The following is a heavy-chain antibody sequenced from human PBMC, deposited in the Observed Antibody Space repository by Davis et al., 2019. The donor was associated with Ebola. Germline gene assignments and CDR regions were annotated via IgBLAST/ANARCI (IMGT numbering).Heavy chain of an antibody. CDR2: IYYSGST. CDR3: ARLGPIVVVVAAPFDY. CDR1: GGSISSYY. Sequence: MPSETLSLTCTVSGGSISSYYWSWIRQPPGKGLEWIGYIYYSGSTYYNPSLKSRVTISVDTSKNQFSLKLSSVTAADTAVYYCARLGPIVVVVAAPFDYWGQGTPVTVSS. D-gene: IGHD2-15*01. V-gene: IGHV4-59*08. J-gene: IGHJ4*02.